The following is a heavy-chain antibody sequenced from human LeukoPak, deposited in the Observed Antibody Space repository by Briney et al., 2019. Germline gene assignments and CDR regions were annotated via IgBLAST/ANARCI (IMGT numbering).Heavy chain of an antibody. Sequence: PGRSLRLSCAASGFTFDDYAMHWVRQAPGKGLEWVSGISWNSGSIGYADSVKGRFTISRDNAKNSLYLQMNSLRAEDTAVYYCAKSAQDYDILTGPGTYYFDYWGQGTLVTVSS. J-gene: IGHJ4*02. V-gene: IGHV3-9*01. CDR1: GFTFDDYA. CDR2: ISWNSGSI. CDR3: AKSAQDYDILTGPGTYYFDY. D-gene: IGHD3-9*01.